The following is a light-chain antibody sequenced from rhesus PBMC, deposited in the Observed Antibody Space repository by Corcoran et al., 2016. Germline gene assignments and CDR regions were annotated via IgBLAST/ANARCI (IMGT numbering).Light chain of an antibody. CDR3: SSDAGSNTCI. CDR2: DVS. CDR1: SSDIGGYHY. Sequence: QAALPPPPSVSGSPGPSVTLSCTGTSSDIGGYHYVSWYQQHPGQAPQLLIYDVSKRPSGVSDRFSGSKSGTTASLTISGLQAEDEADYDGSSDAGSNTCIFGAGTRLTVL. J-gene: IGLJ1*01. V-gene: IGLV2-23*01.